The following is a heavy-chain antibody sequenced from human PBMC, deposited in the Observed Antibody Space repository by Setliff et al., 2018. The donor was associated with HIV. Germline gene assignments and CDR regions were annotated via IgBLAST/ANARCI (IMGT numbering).Heavy chain of an antibody. D-gene: IGHD6-13*01. CDR2: IKKDGSEK. CDR1: GFTFGDYW. J-gene: IGHJ4*02. CDR3: AKSSGYSSSWYLAD. Sequence: GGSLRLSCAASGFTFGDYWMSWVRQAPGKGLEWVAHIKKDGSEKYYVDSVKGRFTISRENAKKLVSLQLSNLRTDDTAVYYCAKSSGYSSSWYLADWGQGTLVT. V-gene: IGHV3-7*05.